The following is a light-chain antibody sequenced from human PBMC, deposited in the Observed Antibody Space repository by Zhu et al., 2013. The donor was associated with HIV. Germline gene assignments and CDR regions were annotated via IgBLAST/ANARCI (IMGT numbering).Light chain of an antibody. CDR1: SSNIGAGFD. CDR3: QSYDSSLSGSQV. J-gene: IGLJ2*01. Sequence: QSVLTQPPSVSGAPGQRVTISCTGSSSNIGAGFDVHWYQQLPGTAPRLLIYGNNNRPSGVPDRFSGSKSGTSASLAITGLQAEDEADLFCQSYDSSLSGSQVFGGGTKLTVL. V-gene: IGLV1-40*01. CDR2: GNN.